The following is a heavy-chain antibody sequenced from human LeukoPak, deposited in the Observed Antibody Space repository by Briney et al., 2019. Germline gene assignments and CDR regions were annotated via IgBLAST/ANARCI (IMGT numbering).Heavy chain of an antibody. CDR1: GFTFSSYG. V-gene: IGHV3-30*18. CDR2: ISYDGSNE. Sequence: PGRSLRLSCAASGFTFSSYGMHWVRQAPGKGLEWVALISYDGSNEYYADSVKGRFTISRDDSKNTLYLQMNSLRAEDTAVYYCAKGQYPPQAWGQGTLVTVSS. J-gene: IGHJ5*02. D-gene: IGHD2-2*01. CDR3: AKGQYPPQA.